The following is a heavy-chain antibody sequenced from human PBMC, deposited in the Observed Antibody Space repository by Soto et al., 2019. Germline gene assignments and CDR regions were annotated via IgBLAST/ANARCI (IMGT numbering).Heavy chain of an antibody. CDR2: VDPTDSYS. Sequence: GESLKISCKGSGYSFTNYWITWVRQMPWKGLEWLGRVDPTDSYSNYSPSFQGHVTISADKSISTAYLQWSSLKASDTAMYYCARDSYYTSGNYFTHYTYAVDVWGKGTTVSVSS. V-gene: IGHV5-10-1*01. CDR3: ARDSYYTSGNYFTHYTYAVDV. J-gene: IGHJ6*04. CDR1: GYSFTNYW. D-gene: IGHD3-10*01.